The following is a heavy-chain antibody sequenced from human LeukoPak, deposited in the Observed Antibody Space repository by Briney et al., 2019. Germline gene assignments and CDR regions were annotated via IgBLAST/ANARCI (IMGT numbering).Heavy chain of an antibody. Sequence: SETLSLTCTVSGGSISSYYWSWIRQPPGKGLEWIGYIYYTGTTDSNPSLKSRVTISLDTSKNQFSLNLSSMTAADTAVYYCARRWVYDKRAFDAWGQGTMVTVSS. CDR1: GGSISSYY. J-gene: IGHJ3*01. CDR3: ARRWVYDKRAFDA. V-gene: IGHV4-59*08. CDR2: IYYTGTT. D-gene: IGHD3-16*01.